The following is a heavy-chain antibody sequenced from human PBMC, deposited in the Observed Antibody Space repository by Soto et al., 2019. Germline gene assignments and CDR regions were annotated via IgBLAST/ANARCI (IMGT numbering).Heavy chain of an antibody. D-gene: IGHD3-16*01. CDR3: AREGRTLGAFDM. V-gene: IGHV3-7*01. Sequence: GGSLRLSCVASGFTFSDYWMAWGRQAPGEGLEWVANIRQDGGRKSYVDSVRGRFTISRDNARNSLYLQMNSLRAEDTAVYYCAREGRTLGAFDMWGQGTMVTVSS. J-gene: IGHJ3*02. CDR2: IRQDGGRK. CDR1: GFTFSDYW.